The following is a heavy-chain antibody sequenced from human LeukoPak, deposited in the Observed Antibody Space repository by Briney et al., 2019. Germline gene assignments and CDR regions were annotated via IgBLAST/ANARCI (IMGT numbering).Heavy chain of an antibody. CDR2: IKSKTDGGTT. D-gene: IGHD3-16*01. CDR3: TTDFHPIHYDYVWGSYTQPSHAFDI. V-gene: IGHV3-15*01. CDR1: GFTFSNAW. J-gene: IGHJ3*02. Sequence: GGSLRLSCAASGFTFSNAWMSWVRQAPGKGLEWVGRIKSKTDGGTTDYAAPVKGRFTISRDDSKNTLYLQMNSLKTEDTAVYYCTTDFHPIHYDYVWGSYTQPSHAFDIWGQGTMVTVSS.